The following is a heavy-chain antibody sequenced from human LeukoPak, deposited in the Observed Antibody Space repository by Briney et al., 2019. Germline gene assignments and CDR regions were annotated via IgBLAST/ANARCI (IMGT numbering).Heavy chain of an antibody. CDR1: GGSISTTSYY. J-gene: IGHJ5*02. D-gene: IGHD1-1*01. CDR3: AGVSGTYAWGNWFDP. Sequence: SETLSLTCTVSGGSISTTSYYWGWIRQPPGKGLVWIGSIYYRGSTYYNPSLKSRVTISVDTSKNQFSLRLSSVTAADTAVFYCAGVSGTYAWGNWFDPWGQGTLVTVSS. V-gene: IGHV4-39*01. CDR2: IYYRGST.